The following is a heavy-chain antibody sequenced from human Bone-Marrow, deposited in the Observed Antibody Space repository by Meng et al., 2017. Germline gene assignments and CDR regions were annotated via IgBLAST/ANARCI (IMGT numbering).Heavy chain of an antibody. V-gene: IGHV1-69*02. D-gene: IGHD5-18*01. CDR2: IIPILGIE. CDR1: GGTFSSYT. J-gene: IGHJ4*02. CDR3: ASPGGYSYGPYYFDY. Sequence: SVKVSCKASGGTFSSYTISWVRQAPGQGLEWMGRIIPILGIENYAQKFQGRVTITADKSTSTAYMELSSLRSEDTAVYYCASPGGYSYGPYYFDYWGQGTLVTVSS.